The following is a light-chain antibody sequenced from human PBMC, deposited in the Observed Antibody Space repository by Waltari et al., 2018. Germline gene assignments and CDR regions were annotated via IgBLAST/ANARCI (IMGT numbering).Light chain of an antibody. CDR3: QQRDTWPLT. V-gene: IGKV3-11*01. Sequence: IVLTQSPATLSLSPGERATLSCRASQPIGSQLAWYLQKPGQAPRLLISDVSNRATGIPVRFSGSGSGTDFTLIISSLESEDFAVYYCQQRDTWPLTFGQGTKVEI. J-gene: IGKJ1*01. CDR1: QPIGSQ. CDR2: DVS.